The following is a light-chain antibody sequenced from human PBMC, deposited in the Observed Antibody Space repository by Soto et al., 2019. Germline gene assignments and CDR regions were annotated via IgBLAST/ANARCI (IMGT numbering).Light chain of an antibody. CDR3: QRYGSSQIFT. J-gene: IGKJ3*01. Sequence: EIVLTQSPGTLSLSPGERATLSCRASQSVSSSYLAWYQQKPGQAPRLLIYGASSRATGIPDRFSGSGSGTDFTLTISRLEPEDFAVYYCQRYGSSQIFTFGPGTKVDIK. CDR1: QSVSSSY. V-gene: IGKV3-20*01. CDR2: GAS.